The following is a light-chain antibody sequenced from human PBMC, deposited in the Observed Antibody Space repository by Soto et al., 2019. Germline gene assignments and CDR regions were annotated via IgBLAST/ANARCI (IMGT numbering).Light chain of an antibody. V-gene: IGKV1-5*03. CDR1: QSIAPW. Sequence: DIQMTQSPSTLSASVGDRVTITCRASQSIAPWLAWYQQKPGKAPKLLISRASSLESGVPSRFSGSGSGTEFTLTINGLQPDDFATYYCLRYITYSRTFGQGTKVEIK. CDR2: RAS. J-gene: IGKJ1*01. CDR3: LRYITYSRT.